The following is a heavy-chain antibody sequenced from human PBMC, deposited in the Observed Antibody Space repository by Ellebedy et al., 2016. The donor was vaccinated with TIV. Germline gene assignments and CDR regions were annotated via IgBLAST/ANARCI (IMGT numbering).Heavy chain of an antibody. CDR1: GGTFTNFA. V-gene: IGHV1-69*13. Sequence: ASVKVSCKASGGTFTNFAVSWVRQAPGQGLEWMGGILPSVGSADYAQRFQGRLTITVDESTSTAHMELNSLKSEDTAVYYCARLGRFGESMPPYYYFGMDVWGQGTTVTVSS. J-gene: IGHJ6*02. CDR3: ARLGRFGESMPPYYYFGMDV. CDR2: ILPSVGSA. D-gene: IGHD3-10*01.